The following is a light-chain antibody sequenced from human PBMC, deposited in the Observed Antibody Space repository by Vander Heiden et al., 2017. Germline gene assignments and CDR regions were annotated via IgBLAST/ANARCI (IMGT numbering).Light chain of an antibody. CDR2: KAS. J-gene: IGKJ4*01. Sequence: DIQMTQSPSIVSASVGDRVSITCRASQSISTWLAWYQQKPGEAPKLLIYKASVLETMVPARFSGSGSGTEFTLTISGLQPDDFATYYCQQCNTFSFGGGTKVEIK. CDR3: QQCNTFS. V-gene: IGKV1-5*03. CDR1: QSISTW.